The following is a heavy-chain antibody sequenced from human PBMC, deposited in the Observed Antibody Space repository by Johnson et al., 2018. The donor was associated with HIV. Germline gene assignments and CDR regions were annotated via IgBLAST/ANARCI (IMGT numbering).Heavy chain of an antibody. Sequence: QVQLVESGGGVVQPGRSLRLSCAASGFSFSSYAMHWVRQSPGKGLEWVAVISYDGINKYYADSVKGRFTISRDNSKNTLYLQMNSLRAEDTAVYYCARGRGALDIWGQGTVVTISS. V-gene: IGHV3-30*04. J-gene: IGHJ3*02. D-gene: IGHD3-16*01. CDR2: ISYDGINK. CDR3: ARGRGALDI. CDR1: GFSFSSYA.